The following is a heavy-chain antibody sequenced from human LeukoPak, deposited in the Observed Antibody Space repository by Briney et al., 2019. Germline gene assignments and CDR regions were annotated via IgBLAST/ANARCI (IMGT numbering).Heavy chain of an antibody. D-gene: IGHD3-22*01. J-gene: IGHJ3*02. Sequence: ASVKVSCKASGYTFTNYYMHWVRQAPGQGLEWLGIINPSGGSTSYAQKYQGRVTMTRDTSTTTVYMELSSLRSEDTAAYYCARVVWNYYDSSGYGAFDIWGQGTMVTVSS. CDR2: INPSGGST. CDR1: GYTFTNYY. V-gene: IGHV1-46*01. CDR3: ARVVWNYYDSSGYGAFDI.